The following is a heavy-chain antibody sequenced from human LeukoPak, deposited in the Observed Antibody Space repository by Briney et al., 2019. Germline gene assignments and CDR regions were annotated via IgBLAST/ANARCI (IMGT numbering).Heavy chain of an antibody. CDR2: IHQDGSEK. CDR1: GFTCSSYW. Sequence: PGGSLRLSCAASGFTCSSYWMTWVRQAPGKGLEWVANIHQDGSEKYYVDSVKGRFTISRDNAKNSLYLQMNSLRAEDTAVYYCAKVSSAYQLLETDWGQGTLVTVSS. J-gene: IGHJ4*02. V-gene: IGHV3-7*01. D-gene: IGHD2-2*01. CDR3: AKVSSAYQLLETD.